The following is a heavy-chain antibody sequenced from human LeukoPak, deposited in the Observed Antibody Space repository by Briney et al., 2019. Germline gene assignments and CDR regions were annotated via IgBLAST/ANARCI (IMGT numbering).Heavy chain of an antibody. CDR3: AKVTPRYYYDSSGYFPDDAFDI. CDR2: ISGSGGST. Sequence: TGGSLRLSCAASRFTFSNYAMSWVRQAPGKGLEWVSAISGSGGSTYYADSVKGRFTISRDNSKNTLYLQMNSLRAEDTAVYYCAKVTPRYYYDSSGYFPDDAFDIWGQGTMVTVSS. V-gene: IGHV3-23*01. D-gene: IGHD3-22*01. J-gene: IGHJ3*02. CDR1: RFTFSNYA.